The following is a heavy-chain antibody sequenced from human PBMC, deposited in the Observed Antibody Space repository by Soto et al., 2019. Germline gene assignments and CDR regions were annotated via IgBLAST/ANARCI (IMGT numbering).Heavy chain of an antibody. CDR2: INPSGST. V-gene: IGHV1-46*01. D-gene: IGHD3-3*01. J-gene: IGHJ6*01. CDR1: GYTFTSYF. Sequence: ASVKVSCKASGYTFTSYFMHWVRQAPGQGLEWMGIINPSGSTNYAQKFQGRVTMTRDTSTSTVYMEVSSLRSEDTAVYYCARDWSTTPRTSYGLDVWGQGTTVTSPQ. CDR3: ARDWSTTPRTSYGLDV.